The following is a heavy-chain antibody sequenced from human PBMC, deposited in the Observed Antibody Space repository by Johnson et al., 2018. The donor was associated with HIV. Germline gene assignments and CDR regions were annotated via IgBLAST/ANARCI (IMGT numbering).Heavy chain of an antibody. V-gene: IGHV3-7*01. CDR2: IKQDGNEK. CDR1: GFTFSSYW. Sequence: VQLVESGGGVVQPGRSPRLSCAASGFTFSSYWMSWVRQAPGKGLEWVANIKQDGNEKYYLDSVKGRFTISRDNAKKSLDLQMNSLRGEDTAIYYCARVVKKNMWAGKVDGAFDIWGQGTIVTRS. D-gene: IGHD2-21*01. J-gene: IGHJ3*02. CDR3: ARVVKKNMWAGKVDGAFDI.